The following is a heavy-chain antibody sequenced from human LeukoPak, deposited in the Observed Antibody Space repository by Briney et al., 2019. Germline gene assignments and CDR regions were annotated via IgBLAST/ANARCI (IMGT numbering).Heavy chain of an antibody. CDR3: ARAVSCSGGSCFSDY. CDR2: ISAYNGNT. CDR1: GYTFTDFG. V-gene: IGHV1-18*01. D-gene: IGHD2-15*01. Sequence: GASVKVSCKASGYTFTDFGISWVRQAPGQGLEWMGWISAYNGNTNYAQKLQGRVTMTTDTSTSTAYMELRSLRSDDTAVYYCARAVSCSGGSCFSDYWGQGTLVTVSS. J-gene: IGHJ4*02.